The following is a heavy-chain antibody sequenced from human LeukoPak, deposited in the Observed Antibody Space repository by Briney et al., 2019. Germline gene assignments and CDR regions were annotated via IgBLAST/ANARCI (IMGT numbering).Heavy chain of an antibody. CDR3: ATDLPDIAVVVAAPGWFDP. CDR1: GYSISSGYY. Sequence: SETLSLTCTVSGYSISSGYYWGWIRPPPGKGLEWIGSIYHSGSTYYNPSLKSRVTISVDTSKNQFSLKLSSVTLADTAVYYSATDLPDIAVVVAAPGWFDPWGQGTLVTVSS. J-gene: IGHJ5*02. CDR2: IYHSGST. D-gene: IGHD2-15*01. V-gene: IGHV4-38-2*02.